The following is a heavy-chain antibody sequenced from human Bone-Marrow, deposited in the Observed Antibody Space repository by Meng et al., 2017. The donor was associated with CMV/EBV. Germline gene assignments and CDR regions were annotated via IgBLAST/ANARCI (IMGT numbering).Heavy chain of an antibody. V-gene: IGHV3-30*03. J-gene: IGHJ4*02. CDR3: ATDRGTYYDFWSGYGFDY. CDR2: ISFDGTNK. CDR1: FSNYG. D-gene: IGHD3-3*01. Sequence: FSNYGMHWVRQAPGKGLEWVALISFDGTNKYYADSVKGRFTISRDNSKNTLYLQMNSLRPEDTAVYYCATDRGTYYDFWSGYGFDYWGQGTLVTVSS.